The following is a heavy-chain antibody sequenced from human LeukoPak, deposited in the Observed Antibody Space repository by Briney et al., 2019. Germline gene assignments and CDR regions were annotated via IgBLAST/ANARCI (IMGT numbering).Heavy chain of an antibody. Sequence: GGSLRLSCAAFGFTFSSYAMSWVRQAPGKGLEWVSAISGSGGSTYYADSVKGRFTISRDNSKNTLYLQMNSLRAEDTAVYYCAKRYGDYEAPYYFDYWGQGTLVTVSS. CDR1: GFTFSSYA. V-gene: IGHV3-23*01. CDR2: ISGSGGST. D-gene: IGHD4-17*01. CDR3: AKRYGDYEAPYYFDY. J-gene: IGHJ4*02.